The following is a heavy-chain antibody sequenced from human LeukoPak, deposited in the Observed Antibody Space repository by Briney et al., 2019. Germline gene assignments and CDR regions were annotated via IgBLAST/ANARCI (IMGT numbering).Heavy chain of an antibody. V-gene: IGHV3-23*01. J-gene: IGHJ3*02. CDR3: AKDLTYYYDSSGPDAFDI. CDR2: ISGSGGST. D-gene: IGHD3-22*01. Sequence: GGSLRLSCAASGFTFSSYAMSWVRQAPGKGLEWVSAISGSGGSTYYADSVKGRFTISRDNSKNTLYLQMNSLRAEDTAVYYCAKDLTYYYDSSGPDAFDIWGQGTLVTVSS. CDR1: GFTFSSYA.